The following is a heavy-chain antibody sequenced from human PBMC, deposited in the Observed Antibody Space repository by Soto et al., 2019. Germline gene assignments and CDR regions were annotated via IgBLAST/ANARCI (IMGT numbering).Heavy chain of an antibody. D-gene: IGHD2-15*01. CDR1: GYTFTSYA. CDR3: ATDLRSCSGDSCYDGCIDY. CDR2: INAGNGNT. Sequence: ASVKVSCKASGYTFTSYAMHWVRQAPGQRLEWMGWINAGNGNTKYSQKLQGRVTITRDTSASTAYMELSSLRSEDTAVYYCATDLRSCSGDSCYDGCIDYWGQGTLVTVSS. J-gene: IGHJ4*02. V-gene: IGHV1-3*01.